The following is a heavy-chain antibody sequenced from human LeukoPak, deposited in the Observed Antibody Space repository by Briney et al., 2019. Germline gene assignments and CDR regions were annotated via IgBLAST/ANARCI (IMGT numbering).Heavy chain of an antibody. Sequence: ASVKVSCKTSGYTFTDYCLHWVRQAPGQGLEWMGWISPISGDTQSVEKFQGRVTMTRDTSINTAYMELSGLRSDDTAVYYCAREWELLRKYLYHWGQGTLVTVSS. V-gene: IGHV1-2*02. D-gene: IGHD1-26*01. J-gene: IGHJ1*01. CDR3: AREWELLRKYLYH. CDR2: ISPISGDT. CDR1: GYTFTDYC.